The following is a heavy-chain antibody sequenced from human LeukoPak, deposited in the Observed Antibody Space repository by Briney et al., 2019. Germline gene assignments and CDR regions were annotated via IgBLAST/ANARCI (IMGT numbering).Heavy chain of an antibody. CDR2: INHRGTT. CDR3: ARGDYGDYVGAGNF. CDR1: SGSFRGYY. V-gene: IGHV4-34*01. Sequence: SETLSLTCAVHSGSFRGYYWSWIRPPPGKGLEWIGEINHRGTTNYTPSIKSRVTMSVDTSKNQFSLKLSSVTAADTAVYYCARGDYGDYVGAGNFWGQGTLVTVSS. D-gene: IGHD4-17*01. J-gene: IGHJ4*02.